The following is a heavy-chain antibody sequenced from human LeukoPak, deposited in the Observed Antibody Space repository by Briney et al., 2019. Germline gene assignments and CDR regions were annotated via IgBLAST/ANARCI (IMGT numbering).Heavy chain of an antibody. CDR3: ARGEGYSYGSY. Sequence: PSETLSLTCTVSGGSISGYYWSWIRQPPGKGLEWIGEINHSGSTNYNPSLKSRVTISVDTSKNQFSLKLSSVTAADTAVYYCARGEGYSYGSYWGQGTLVTVSS. CDR1: GGSISGYY. J-gene: IGHJ4*02. D-gene: IGHD5-18*01. CDR2: INHSGST. V-gene: IGHV4-34*01.